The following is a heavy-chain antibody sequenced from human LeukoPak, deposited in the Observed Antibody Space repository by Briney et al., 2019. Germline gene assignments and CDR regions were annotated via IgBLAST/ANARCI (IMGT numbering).Heavy chain of an antibody. Sequence: GRSLRLSCAASGFTFDDYAMHWVRQAPGKGLEWVSGISWNSGSIGYADSVKGRFTISRDNAKNSLYLQMNSLRAEDTAVYYCARGHHGWYSDLYYFDYWGQGTLVTVSS. CDR3: ARGHHGWYSDLYYFDY. D-gene: IGHD6-19*01. J-gene: IGHJ4*02. V-gene: IGHV3-9*01. CDR2: ISWNSGSI. CDR1: GFTFDDYA.